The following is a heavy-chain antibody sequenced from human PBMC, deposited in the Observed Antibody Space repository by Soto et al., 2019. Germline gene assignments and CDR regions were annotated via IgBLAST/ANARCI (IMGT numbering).Heavy chain of an antibody. D-gene: IGHD1-1*01. CDR1: GYTFTSYG. V-gene: IGHV1-18*04. Sequence: QVQLVQSGAEVKKPGASVKVSCKASGYTFTSYGISWVRQAPGQGLEWMGWISAYNDNTNYAQKLQGRVTMTTDTSTSTAYMELRSLRSDDTAVYYCARVVFEWAYNWNDDWFDPWGQGTLVTVSS. J-gene: IGHJ5*02. CDR2: ISAYNDNT. CDR3: ARVVFEWAYNWNDDWFDP.